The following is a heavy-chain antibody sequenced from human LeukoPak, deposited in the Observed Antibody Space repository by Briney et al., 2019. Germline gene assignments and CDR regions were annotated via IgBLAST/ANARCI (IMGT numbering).Heavy chain of an antibody. CDR2: ISSSSSYI. V-gene: IGHV3-21*01. CDR1: GFTFSSYS. CDR3: ARDGYAYCGGDCYIVY. J-gene: IGHJ4*02. D-gene: IGHD2-21*01. Sequence: GGSLRLSCASSGFTFSSYSMNWVRQAPGKGLEWVSSISSSSSYIYYADSVKGRFTISRDNAKNSLYLQMNSLRAEDTAVYYCARDGYAYCGGDCYIVYWGQGTLVTVSS.